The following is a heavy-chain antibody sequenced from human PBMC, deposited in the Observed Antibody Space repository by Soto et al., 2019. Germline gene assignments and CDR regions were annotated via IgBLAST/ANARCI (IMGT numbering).Heavy chain of an antibody. D-gene: IGHD1-26*01. CDR3: ARVVGATGDYYYYGMDV. CDR2: IIPIFGTA. V-gene: IGHV1-69*13. J-gene: IGHJ6*02. Sequence: SGKVSCKASGGTFSSYAISWVRQATGQGLEWMGGIIPIFGTANYAQKFQGRVTITADESTSTAYMELSSLRSEDTAVYYCARVVGATGDYYYYGMDVWGQGTTVTVSS. CDR1: GGTFSSYA.